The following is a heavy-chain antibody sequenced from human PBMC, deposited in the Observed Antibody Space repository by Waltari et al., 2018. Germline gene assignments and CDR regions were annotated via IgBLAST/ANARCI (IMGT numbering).Heavy chain of an antibody. Sequence: EVQLVESGGDLVQPGGALRPSCAASGFPFSTCWMGWVRQEPGKGVGWVANIKQDGSEKLYVDSVKGRFTISRDNARNSLYLQMNSLRGEDTAVYYCARVSWDTITRKGIDYWGLGTLVIVSS. D-gene: IGHD1-26*01. CDR3: ARVSWDTITRKGIDY. J-gene: IGHJ4*02. CDR1: GFPFSTCW. V-gene: IGHV3-7*01. CDR2: IKQDGSEK.